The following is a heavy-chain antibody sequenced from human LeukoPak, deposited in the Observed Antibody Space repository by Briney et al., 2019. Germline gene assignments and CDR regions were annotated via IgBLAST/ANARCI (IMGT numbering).Heavy chain of an antibody. D-gene: IGHD2-21*01. J-gene: IGHJ6*03. CDR3: AKGGWRSLGSMDV. CDR2: ISSSSSYI. CDR1: GFTFSSYS. Sequence: GGSLRLSCAASGFTFSSYSMNWVRQAPGKGLEWVSSISSSSSYIYYADSVKGRFTISRDNSKNTLYLQMNSLRAEDTAVYYCAKGGWRSLGSMDVWGKGTTVTISS. V-gene: IGHV3-21*01.